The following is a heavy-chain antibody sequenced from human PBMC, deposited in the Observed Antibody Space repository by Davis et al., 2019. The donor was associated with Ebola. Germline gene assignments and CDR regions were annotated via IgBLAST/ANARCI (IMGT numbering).Heavy chain of an antibody. J-gene: IGHJ4*02. CDR3: ARGGVATFDY. CDR2: ISTYNGNT. Sequence: AASVKVSCKASGYTFTSYGISWVRQAPGQGLEWMGWISTYNGNTNYAQKFQGRVTMTRNTSISTAYMELSSLRSEDTAVYYCARGGVATFDYWGQGTLVTVSS. V-gene: IGHV1-18*01. D-gene: IGHD5-12*01. CDR1: GYTFTSYG.